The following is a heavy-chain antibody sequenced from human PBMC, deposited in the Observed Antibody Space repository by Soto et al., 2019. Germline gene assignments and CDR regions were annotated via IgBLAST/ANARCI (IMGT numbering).Heavy chain of an antibody. CDR3: AKDHITIGAFDI. CDR2: ISGSGGST. Sequence: GGSLRLSCAASGFTFSSYAMSWVRQAPGKGLEWVSAISGSGGSTYYADSVKGRFTISRDNSKNTLYLQMNSLRAAATAVYYCAKDHITIGAFDIWGQGTMVTVSS. V-gene: IGHV3-23*01. D-gene: IGHD3-10*01. J-gene: IGHJ3*02. CDR1: GFTFSSYA.